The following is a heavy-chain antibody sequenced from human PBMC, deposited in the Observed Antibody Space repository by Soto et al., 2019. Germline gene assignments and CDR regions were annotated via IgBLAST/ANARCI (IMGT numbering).Heavy chain of an antibody. CDR1: GYAFGGYA. J-gene: IGHJ4*02. V-gene: IGHV1-18*04. Sequence: QVRLVQSGAEVKKPGASVKVSCKASGYAFGGYAISWVRQAPGQGLEWMGWVSAYSGHTDYAQDLQGRVSMTTGTSTSTAYMELGSLTSDDTAVYYCARPSGSYGDYAWSLAYWGQGTLVTVSS. D-gene: IGHD4-17*01. CDR3: ARPSGSYGDYAWSLAY. CDR2: VSAYSGHT.